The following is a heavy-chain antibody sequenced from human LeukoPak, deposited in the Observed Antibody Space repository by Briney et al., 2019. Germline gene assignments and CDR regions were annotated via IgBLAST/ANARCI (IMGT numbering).Heavy chain of an antibody. V-gene: IGHV3-23*01. CDR2: ISGSGGST. CDR1: GFTFSSYA. D-gene: IGHD6-13*01. Sequence: PGGSLRLSCAASGFTFSSYAMSWVRQAPGKGLEWVSAISGSGGSTYYADSVKGRFTISRDNSKNTLYLQMNSLRAEDTAVYYCAKSLASSWYYERLDYWGQGTLVTVSS. CDR3: AKSLASSWYYERLDY. J-gene: IGHJ4*02.